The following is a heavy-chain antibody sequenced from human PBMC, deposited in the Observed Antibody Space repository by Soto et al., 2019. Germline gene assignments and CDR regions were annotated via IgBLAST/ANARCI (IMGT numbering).Heavy chain of an antibody. J-gene: IGHJ6*02. CDR2: IIPIFGTA. Sequence: ASVKVSCKASVGTFSSYAISWVRQAPGQGLEWMGGIIPIFGTANYAQKFQGRVTITADESTSTAYMELSSLRSEDTAVYYCARIAAAGTFTPYYYYGMDVWGQGTTVTVSS. D-gene: IGHD6-13*01. V-gene: IGHV1-69*13. CDR3: ARIAAAGTFTPYYYYGMDV. CDR1: VGTFSSYA.